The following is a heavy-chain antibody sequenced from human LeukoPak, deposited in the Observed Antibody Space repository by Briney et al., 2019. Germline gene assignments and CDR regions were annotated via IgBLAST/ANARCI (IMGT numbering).Heavy chain of an antibody. CDR2: INSNIGDT. J-gene: IGHJ3*02. CDR3: ARDLTRNAFDI. Sequence: GASVKVSCKASGYIFTGHYMHWFRQAPGQGLEWVGWINSNIGDTHYTQKFQGRVTMTRDTSISTVYMELSSLRSDDTAIYYCARDLTRNAFDIWGQGTMVIVFS. CDR1: GYIFTGHY. V-gene: IGHV1-2*02. D-gene: IGHD3-9*01.